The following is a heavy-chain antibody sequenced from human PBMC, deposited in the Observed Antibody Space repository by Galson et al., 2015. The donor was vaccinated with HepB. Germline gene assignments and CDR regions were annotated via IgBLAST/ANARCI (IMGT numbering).Heavy chain of an antibody. V-gene: IGHV3-33*01. CDR1: GFTFGDYA. CDR3: ARDGVAYAKLGYYFDY. J-gene: IGHJ4*02. D-gene: IGHD2-8*01. CDR2: IRWDGSSK. Sequence: SLRLSCAASGFTFGDYAMHWVRQAPGKGLEWVAVIRWDGSSKYYADSVKGRFTISRDNSKNTLYLQMNSLRAEDTAVYYCARDGVAYAKLGYYFDYWGQGTLVTVSS.